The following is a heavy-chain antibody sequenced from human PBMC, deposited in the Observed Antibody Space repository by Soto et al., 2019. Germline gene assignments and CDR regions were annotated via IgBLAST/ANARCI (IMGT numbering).Heavy chain of an antibody. J-gene: IGHJ6*03. CDR2: IYYSGST. Sequence: ASETLSLTCTVSGCSISSYYWSWIRQPPGKGLEWIGYIYYSGSTNYNPSLKSRVTISVDTSKNQFSLKLSSVTAADTAVYYCSRHPYSSSSSRPYYYYYMDVWGKGTTVTVSS. V-gene: IGHV4-59*08. D-gene: IGHD6-13*01. CDR1: GCSISSYY. CDR3: SRHPYSSSSSRPYYYYYMDV.